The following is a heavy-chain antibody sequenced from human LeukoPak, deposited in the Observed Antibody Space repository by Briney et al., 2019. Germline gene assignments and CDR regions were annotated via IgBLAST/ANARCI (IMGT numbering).Heavy chain of an antibody. V-gene: IGHV4-4*07. CDR1: DPSINTYY. D-gene: IGHD3-10*01. J-gene: IGHJ4*02. CDR3: AKVAKYYYGPETYFFFEN. CDR2: LHATGTT. Sequence: SETLSLTCTVSDPSINTYYWSWIRQPAGKGLERIGHLHATGTTNYNPLLKSRVTMSIDTSKNQFSLKLRSVTAADTAVYYCAKVAKYYYGPETYFFFENWGQGTLVTVSS.